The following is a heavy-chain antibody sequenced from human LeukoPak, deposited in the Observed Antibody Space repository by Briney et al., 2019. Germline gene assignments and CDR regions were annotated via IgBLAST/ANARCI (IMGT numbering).Heavy chain of an antibody. CDR2: IWYDGSNK. CDR3: AREYGMDV. V-gene: IGHV3-33*01. Sequence: PGGSLRLSCAASGFTFSSYGMHWVRQAPGEGLEWVAVIWYDGSNKYYADSVKGRFTISRDDSKNTLYLQMNSLRAEDTAVYYCAREYGMDVWGQGTTVTVSS. J-gene: IGHJ6*02. CDR1: GFTFSSYG.